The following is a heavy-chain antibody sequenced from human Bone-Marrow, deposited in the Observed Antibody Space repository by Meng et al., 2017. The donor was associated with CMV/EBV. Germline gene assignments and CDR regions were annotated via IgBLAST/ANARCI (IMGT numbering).Heavy chain of an antibody. CDR3: ARAGRTKARRAYYYVTDV. CDR2: INHSGST. CDR1: GGSFSGYY. J-gene: IGHJ6*02. Sequence: GSLRLSCAVYGGSFSGYYWSWVRQPPGKGLEWIGEINHSGSTDYNPYLKSRLTISVDTSKHQFSLKLSPVTAADTDVYYCARAGRTKARRAYYYVTDVWGQGTTVTVSS. D-gene: IGHD6-6*01. V-gene: IGHV4-34*01.